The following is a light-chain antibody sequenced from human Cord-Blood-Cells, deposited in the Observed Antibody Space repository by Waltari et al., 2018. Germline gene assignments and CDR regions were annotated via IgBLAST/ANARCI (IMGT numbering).Light chain of an antibody. V-gene: IGLV2-11*01. Sequence: QSALTQPRAVSGSPGQSVTIPCTGTSSDVGGYNYAPWYQQHPGKAPKLMIYDVSKRPSGVPDRFSGSKSGNTASLTISGLQAEDEADYYCCSYAGSYTYVFGTGTKVTVL. CDR2: DVS. CDR1: SSDVGGYNY. CDR3: CSYAGSYTYV. J-gene: IGLJ1*01.